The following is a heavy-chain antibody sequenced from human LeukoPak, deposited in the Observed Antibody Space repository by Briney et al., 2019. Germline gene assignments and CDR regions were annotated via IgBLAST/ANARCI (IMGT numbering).Heavy chain of an antibody. Sequence: PGRSLRLSCAASGFTFSSYEMNWVRQAPGKGLEWVSYISSSGSTIYYADSVKGRFTISRDNAKNSLYLQMNSLRAEDTAVYYCARDRGGDEAYYYYGMDVWGQGTTVTVSS. CDR2: ISSSGSTI. J-gene: IGHJ6*02. CDR3: ARDRGGDEAYYYYGMDV. V-gene: IGHV3-48*03. D-gene: IGHD4-17*01. CDR1: GFTFSSYE.